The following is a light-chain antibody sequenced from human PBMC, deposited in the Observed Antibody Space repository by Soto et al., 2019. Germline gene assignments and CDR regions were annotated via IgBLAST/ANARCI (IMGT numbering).Light chain of an antibody. CDR3: QSYDSSLSGVV. CDR2: NNN. CDR1: SSNIGAGYD. Sequence: QSVLTQPPSVSGAPGQRVTISCTGSSSNIGAGYDVHWYQQLPGTAPKLLIYNNNNRPSGVPDRFSGSKSGTSAFLAITGLQAEDEADYYCQSYDSSLSGVVFGGGTKLTVL. V-gene: IGLV1-40*01. J-gene: IGLJ2*01.